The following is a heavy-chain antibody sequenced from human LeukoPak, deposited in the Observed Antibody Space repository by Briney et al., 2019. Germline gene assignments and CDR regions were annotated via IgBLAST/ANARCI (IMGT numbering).Heavy chain of an antibody. CDR3: TLSYSSSSSTDYYYYMDV. CDR2: IRSKANSYAT. V-gene: IGHV3-73*01. J-gene: IGHJ6*03. D-gene: IGHD6-6*01. Sequence: GGSLRLSCAASGFTLSGSATHWVPPAPGKGLEWVGRIRSKANSYATAYAASVKGRFTISRDDSKNTTYLQMNSLKTEDTAVYYCTLSYSSSSSTDYYYYMDVWGKGTTVTVSS. CDR1: GFTLSGSA.